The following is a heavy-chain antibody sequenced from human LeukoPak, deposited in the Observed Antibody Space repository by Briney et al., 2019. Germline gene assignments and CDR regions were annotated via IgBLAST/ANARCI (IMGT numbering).Heavy chain of an antibody. V-gene: IGHV5-51*01. CDR2: IYPGDSES. Sequence: GESLKISCKGSGYSFTSYWIGWVRQMPGKGLEWMGIIYPGDSESRYSPSFQGQVTTSVDKSISTAYLQWSSLKASDAAMYYCARVILRGDYGIDYWGQGTLVTVSS. D-gene: IGHD4/OR15-4a*01. CDR3: ARVILRGDYGIDY. CDR1: GYSFTSYW. J-gene: IGHJ4*02.